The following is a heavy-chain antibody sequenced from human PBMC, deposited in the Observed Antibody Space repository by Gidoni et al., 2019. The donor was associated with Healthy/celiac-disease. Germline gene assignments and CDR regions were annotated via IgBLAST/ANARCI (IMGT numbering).Heavy chain of an antibody. V-gene: IGHV3-9*01. Sequence: EVQLVESGGGLVQPGRSLRLSCAASGFTFDDYAMHWVRQAPGKGLGWVSGISWNSGSIGYADSVKGRFTISRDNAKNSLYLQMNSLRAEDTALYYCAKAKLDYDAFDIWGQGTMVTVSS. CDR2: ISWNSGSI. CDR3: AKAKLDYDAFDI. CDR1: GFTFDDYA. J-gene: IGHJ3*02. D-gene: IGHD3-10*01.